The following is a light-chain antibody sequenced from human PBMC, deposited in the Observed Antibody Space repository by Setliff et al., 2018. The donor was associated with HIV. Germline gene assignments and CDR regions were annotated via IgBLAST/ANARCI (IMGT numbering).Light chain of an antibody. CDR3: QQYASSPLA. J-gene: IGKJ4*01. V-gene: IGKV3-20*01. CDR2: DAS. Sequence: EIVLTQSPGILSLSPGARATLSCRASQRVISNYLAWYQQRPGQSPSLLIYDASTRATGIPDRFSGSGSGTDFTLTINGLEPEDSGVYYCQQYASSPLAFGGGTKVDIK. CDR1: QRVISNY.